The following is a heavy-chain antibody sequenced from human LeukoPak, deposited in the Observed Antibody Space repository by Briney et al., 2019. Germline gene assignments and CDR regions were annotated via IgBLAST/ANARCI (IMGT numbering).Heavy chain of an antibody. CDR1: GGSISSSSYY. V-gene: IGHV4-39*07. Sequence: PSETLSLTCTVSGGSISSSSYYWGWIRQPPGKGLEWIGSIYYSGSTHYNPSLKSRVTISVDTSKNQFSLKLSSVTAADTAVYYCAREGSQYYFDYWGQGTLVTVSS. CDR2: IYYSGST. J-gene: IGHJ4*02. CDR3: AREGSQYYFDY.